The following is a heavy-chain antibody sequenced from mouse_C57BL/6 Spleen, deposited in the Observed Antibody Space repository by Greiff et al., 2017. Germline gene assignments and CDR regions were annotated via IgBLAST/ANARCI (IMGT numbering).Heavy chain of an antibody. Sequence: QVQLQQSGPGLVAPSPSLSITCTVSGFSLTSYGVSWVRQPPGKGLEWLGVIWGDGSTNYHSALISRLSISNENSKSQVFLKLNSLQTDDTATYYCAKGGYGSMFAYWGQGTLVTVSA. CDR2: IWGDGST. D-gene: IGHD1-1*01. J-gene: IGHJ3*01. CDR1: GFSLTSYG. CDR3: AKGGYGSMFAY. V-gene: IGHV2-3*01.